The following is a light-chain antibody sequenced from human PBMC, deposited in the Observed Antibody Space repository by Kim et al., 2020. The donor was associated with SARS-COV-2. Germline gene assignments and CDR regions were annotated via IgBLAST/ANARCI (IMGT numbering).Light chain of an antibody. Sequence: DIVMTQSPDSLAVPLGERATINCKSSQSILSRSNNKNYLAWYQQKPGQPPKLLIYWASARESGVRDRFSGSGSGTDFTLTISSLQAEDVAVYYCQQYYSTPPTFGQGTRLEI. CDR3: QQYYSTPPT. J-gene: IGKJ5*01. CDR2: WAS. V-gene: IGKV4-1*01. CDR1: QSILSRSNNKNY.